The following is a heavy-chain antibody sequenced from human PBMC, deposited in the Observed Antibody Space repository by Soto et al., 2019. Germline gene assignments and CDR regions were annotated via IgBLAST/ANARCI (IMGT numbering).Heavy chain of an antibody. Sequence: VQLVQSGPEVKKPGASVKVSCKASGYTFTSYGISWVRQAPGQGLEWMGWISGYNGDTNYAQKFQGRVTMTTDTSTSTAYMDLRSLRSDDTAVYYCARAPQTVAGAGIWYWGQGTLVTVSS. D-gene: IGHD6-13*01. V-gene: IGHV1-18*04. J-gene: IGHJ4*02. CDR2: ISGYNGDT. CDR1: GYTFTSYG. CDR3: ARAPQTVAGAGIWY.